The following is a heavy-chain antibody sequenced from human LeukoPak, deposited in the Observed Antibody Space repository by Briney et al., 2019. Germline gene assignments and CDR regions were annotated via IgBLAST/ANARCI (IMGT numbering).Heavy chain of an antibody. J-gene: IGHJ6*02. CDR1: RFTFSSYS. CDR3: AAAGYCSGGSCYSGLLPYYYYGMDV. CDR2: ISSSSSYI. D-gene: IGHD2-15*01. Sequence: AGGSLRLSCAASRFTFSSYSMNWVRQAPGKGLEWVSSISSSSSYIYYADSVKGRFTISRDNAKNSLYLQMNSLRAEDTAVYYCAAAGYCSGGSCYSGLLPYYYYGMDVWGQGTTVTVSS. V-gene: IGHV3-21*06.